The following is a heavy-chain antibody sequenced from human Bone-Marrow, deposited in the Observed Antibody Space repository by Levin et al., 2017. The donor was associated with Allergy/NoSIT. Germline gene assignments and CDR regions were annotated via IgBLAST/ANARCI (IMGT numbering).Heavy chain of an antibody. J-gene: IGHJ4*02. V-gene: IGHV3-30-3*01. Sequence: GESLKISCAVSGFTFSDFTMHWVRQTPGRGLEWVALILHDGSNKYYADSVEGRFTISRDNSRNTPYLQLDSLRSEDTALYYCARDFPSLLYYFDYWGQGTLVAVSS. CDR1: GFTFSDFT. D-gene: IGHD2-8*01. CDR3: ARDFPSLLYYFDY. CDR2: ILHDGSNK.